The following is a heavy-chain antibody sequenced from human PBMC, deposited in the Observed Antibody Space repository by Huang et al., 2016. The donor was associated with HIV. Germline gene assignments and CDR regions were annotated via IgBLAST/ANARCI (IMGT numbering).Heavy chain of an antibody. CDR1: EFPFNNHA. CDR3: ARAKDTWDAYDI. J-gene: IGHJ3*02. Sequence: QVQLVESGGGVVQPGRSLRLSCAAPEFPFNNHAMHWVRQAPGKGLDWVAVISNDGSNNYYADSVKGRFTISRDSSKSTLFLHMTSLRTEDTAVYYCARAKDTWDAYDIWGQGTMVIVSS. CDR2: ISNDGSNN. D-gene: IGHD5-18*01. V-gene: IGHV3-30-3*01.